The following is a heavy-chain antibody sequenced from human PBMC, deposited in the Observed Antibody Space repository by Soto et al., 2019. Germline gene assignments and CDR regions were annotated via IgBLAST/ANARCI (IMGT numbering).Heavy chain of an antibody. CDR2: IIPIFGTA. CDR3: ASPLYSSSWYYSFDY. CDR1: GGTFSSYA. J-gene: IGHJ4*02. D-gene: IGHD6-13*01. V-gene: IGHV1-69*13. Sequence: SVKVSCKASGGTFSSYAISWVRQAPGQGLEWMGGIIPIFGTANYAQKFQGRVTITADESTSTAYMELSSLRSEDTAVYYCASPLYSSSWYYSFDYWGQGTLVTVSS.